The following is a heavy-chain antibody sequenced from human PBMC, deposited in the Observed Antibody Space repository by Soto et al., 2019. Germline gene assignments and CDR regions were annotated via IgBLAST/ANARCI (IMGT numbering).Heavy chain of an antibody. D-gene: IGHD6-19*01. CDR2: ISASGGDT. J-gene: IGHJ4*02. Sequence: EVQLLESGGGLVQPGGSLRLSCAASGFTFSTYPMSWVRQAPGKGLEWVSGISASGGDTPYADSVKGRFTISRDNSKNMLYLQMNSLRVEDTAVYYCATKLAGHNPFDDWGQGTLVTVSS. V-gene: IGHV3-23*01. CDR1: GFTFSTYP. CDR3: ATKLAGHNPFDD.